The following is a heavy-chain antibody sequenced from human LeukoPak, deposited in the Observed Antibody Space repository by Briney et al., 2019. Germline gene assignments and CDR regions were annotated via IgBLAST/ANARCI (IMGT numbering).Heavy chain of an antibody. D-gene: IGHD3-22*01. CDR2: IYYSGST. Sequence: PSEALSLTCTVSGGSISSYYWSWIRQPPGKGLEWIGYIYYSGSTNYNPSLKSRVTISVDTSKNQFSLKLSSVTAADTAVYYCARHYYDSSGLDYCGQGTLVTVSS. CDR1: GGSISSYY. J-gene: IGHJ4*02. V-gene: IGHV4-59*01. CDR3: ARHYYDSSGLDY.